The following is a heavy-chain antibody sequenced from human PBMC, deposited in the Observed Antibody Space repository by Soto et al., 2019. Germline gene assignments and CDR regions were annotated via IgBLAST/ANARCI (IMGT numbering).Heavy chain of an antibody. CDR3: ARIIYCTNGVCSTLYAMGV. V-gene: IGHV4-38-2*01. D-gene: IGHD2-8*01. J-gene: IGHJ6*02. Sequence: SETLSLTCAVSGYSISSGYYWGWIRQPPGKGLEWIGSIYHSGSTYYNPSLKSRVTISVDTSKNHFSLKLSSVTAADTAVYYCARIIYCTNGVCSTLYAMGVWGQGNTVSVYS. CDR2: IYHSGST. CDR1: GYSISSGYY.